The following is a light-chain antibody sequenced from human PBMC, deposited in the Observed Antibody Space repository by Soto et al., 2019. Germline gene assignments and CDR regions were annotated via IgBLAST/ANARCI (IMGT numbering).Light chain of an antibody. CDR2: EGV. CDR3: SSYTSSNTLV. CDR1: KNDIGVYDF. Sequence: QSALTQPPSASGSPGQSVTISCTGTKNDIGVYDFVSWYQHHPGKAPRLIIYEGVQRPSGVPDRFSGSKSGNTASLTVSGLQAADEADYYCSSYTSSNTLVFGSGSKVTVL. J-gene: IGLJ1*01. V-gene: IGLV2-8*01.